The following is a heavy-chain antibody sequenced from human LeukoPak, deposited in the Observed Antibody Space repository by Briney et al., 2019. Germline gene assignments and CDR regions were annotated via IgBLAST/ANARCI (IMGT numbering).Heavy chain of an antibody. D-gene: IGHD3-16*01. CDR1: GFTFDDYG. V-gene: IGHV3-20*04. CDR3: TSGGNYAYAFDY. CDR2: INWNGGST. J-gene: IGHJ4*02. Sequence: AGGSLRLSCAASGFTFDDYGMSWVRQAPGKGLEWVSGINWNGGSTGYADSVKGRFTISRDNAKNSLYLQMNSLRAEDTALYYCTSGGNYAYAFDYWGQGTLVTVSS.